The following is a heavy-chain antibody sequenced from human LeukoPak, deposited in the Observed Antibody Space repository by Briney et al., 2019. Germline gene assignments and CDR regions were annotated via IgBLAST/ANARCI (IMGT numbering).Heavy chain of an antibody. D-gene: IGHD3-10*01. CDR3: GRLKRSVYIIDL. CDR2: FYSRGKT. V-gene: IGHV3-53*01. CDR1: GFPDRKNS. Sequence: PGGAPRPSLAVPGFPDRKNSLTRVREAPGHGLGWGSLFYSRGKTSYLHPAKGRFTISRDHSRNTLYLQLNSLRAEDTAVYYCGRLKRSVYIIDLWGQGTLVTVSS. J-gene: IGHJ4*02.